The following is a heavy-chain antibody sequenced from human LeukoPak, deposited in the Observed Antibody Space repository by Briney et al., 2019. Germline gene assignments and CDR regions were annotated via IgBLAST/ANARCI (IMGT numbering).Heavy chain of an antibody. D-gene: IGHD4-17*01. V-gene: IGHV3-74*01. CDR2: IKGDGSDT. CDR1: GLTLSSYW. Sequence: PGGSLRLSCAASGLTLSSYWMHWVRQTPGKGLVWVSRIKGDGSDTLYADSVKGRFTISRGNSKNTLYLQTSSLGADDTAVYYCVRASTTVPNLLDYWGQGALVSVSS. J-gene: IGHJ4*02. CDR3: VRASTTVPNLLDY.